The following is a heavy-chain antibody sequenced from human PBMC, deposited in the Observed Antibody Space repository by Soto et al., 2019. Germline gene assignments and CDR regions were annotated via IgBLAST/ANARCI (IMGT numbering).Heavy chain of an antibody. D-gene: IGHD5-18*01. CDR2: ISGYNGNT. V-gene: IGHV1-18*01. J-gene: IGHJ6*02. Sequence: ASVKVSCKASGYTFSNYGISWVRQGPGQGLEWMGWISGYNGNTHYEEKVQDRIKMATDTSTSTTYLELRSLRSDDTAVYFCARDPGFGFGYSYAFAMDVWGQGTTVTVSS. CDR3: ARDPGFGFGYSYAFAMDV. CDR1: GYTFSNYG.